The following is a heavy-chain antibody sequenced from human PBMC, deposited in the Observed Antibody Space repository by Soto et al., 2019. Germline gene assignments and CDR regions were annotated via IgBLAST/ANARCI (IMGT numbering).Heavy chain of an antibody. CDR1: GGSISSYY. D-gene: IGHD1-26*01. CDR2: IYTSGST. V-gene: IGHV4-4*07. J-gene: IGHJ6*02. CDR3: ARDAELHFSGGNYYYGMDV. Sequence: PSETLSLTCTVSGGSISSYYWSWIRQPAGKGLEWIGRIYTSGSTNYNPSLKSRVTMSVDASKNQFSLKLSSVTAADTAVYYCARDAELHFSGGNYYYGMDVWGQGTTVTVS.